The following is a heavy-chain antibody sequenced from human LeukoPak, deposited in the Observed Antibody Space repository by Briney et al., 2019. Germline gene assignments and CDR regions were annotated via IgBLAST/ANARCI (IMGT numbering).Heavy chain of an antibody. J-gene: IGHJ3*02. CDR1: GFTFSSYG. CDR2: IRYDGSNK. V-gene: IGHV3-30*02. CDR3: ARDLLEWPIHAFDI. Sequence: GGSLRLSCAASGFTFSSYGMHWVRQAPGKGLEWVAFIRYDGSNKYYADSVKGRFTISRDNSKNTLYLQMNSLRAEDTAVYYCARDLLEWPIHAFDIWGQGTMVTVSS. D-gene: IGHD3-3*01.